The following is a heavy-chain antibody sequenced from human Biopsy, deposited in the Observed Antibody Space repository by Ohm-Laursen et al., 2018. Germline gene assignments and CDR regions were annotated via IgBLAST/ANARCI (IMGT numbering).Heavy chain of an antibody. CDR3: AREGRDY. J-gene: IGHJ4*02. CDR1: GFTFNNYG. V-gene: IGHV3-33*08. CDR2: IFYDGSNT. Sequence: SLRLSCTASGFTFNNYGMQWVRQAPGKGLEWVAFIFYDGSNTYYADSVKGRFTISRDNSRDTLYLQMNNLTAEDTAVYYCAREGRDYWGQGTLVTVSS.